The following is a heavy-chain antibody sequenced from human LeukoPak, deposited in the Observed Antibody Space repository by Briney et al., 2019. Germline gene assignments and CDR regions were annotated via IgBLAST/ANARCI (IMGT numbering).Heavy chain of an antibody. CDR3: ARGNLWDYRRYYYYMDV. CDR2: IYYSGST. J-gene: IGHJ6*03. V-gene: IGHV4-59*12. D-gene: IGHD4-11*01. CDR1: GGSISSYY. Sequence: SETLSLTCTVSGGSISSYYWSWIRQPPGKGLEWIGYIYYSGSTNYNPSLKSRVTISVDTSKNQFSLRLNSVTAADTAVYYCARGNLWDYRRYYYYMDVWGKGTTVTVSS.